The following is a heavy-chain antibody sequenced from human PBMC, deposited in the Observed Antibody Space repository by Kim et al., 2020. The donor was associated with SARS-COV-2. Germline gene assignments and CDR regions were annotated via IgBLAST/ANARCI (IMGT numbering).Heavy chain of an antibody. CDR3: ARGSYGWGMNDK. V-gene: IGHV3-48*03. CDR1: GFNFNTYE. J-gene: IGHJ1*01. Sequence: GGSLRLSCAASGFNFNTYEMNWVRQAPGKGLQWVSYISSGGSSIYYADSVKGRFTISRDNAKSALYLQLNRLRVEDTAVYYCARGSYGWGMNDKWGQGPRVSVS. D-gene: IGHD3-10*01. CDR2: ISSGGSSI.